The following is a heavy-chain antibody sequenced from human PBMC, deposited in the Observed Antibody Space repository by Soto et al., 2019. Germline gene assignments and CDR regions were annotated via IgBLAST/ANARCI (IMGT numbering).Heavy chain of an antibody. J-gene: IGHJ4*02. CDR3: VGWAGIPFDY. V-gene: IGHV3-66*01. CDR1: GFTVSSNY. CDR2: INSGGSK. D-gene: IGHD5-18*01. Sequence: EVQLVESGGGLAQPGGSLRLSCAASGFTVSSNYMNWVRQAPGKGLEWVPVINSGGSKNYADSVKGRFTIARDNSKNTLYLQMTSRRAEDTAVYYGVGWAGIPFDYWGEGALVSVSS.